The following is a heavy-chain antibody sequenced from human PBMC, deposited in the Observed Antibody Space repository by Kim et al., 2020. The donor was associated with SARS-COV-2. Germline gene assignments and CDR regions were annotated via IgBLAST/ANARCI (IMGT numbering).Heavy chain of an antibody. J-gene: IGHJ4*02. D-gene: IGHD2-21*02. Sequence: SETLSLTCTVSGGSISSGGYYWSWIRQHPGKGLEWIGYIYYSGSTYYNPSLKSRVTISVDTSKNQFSLKLSSVTAADTAVYYCVCEGGGGDRLFDYWGQGTLVTVSS. CDR1: GGSISSGGYY. V-gene: IGHV4-31*03. CDR2: IYYSGST. CDR3: VCEGGGGDRLFDY.